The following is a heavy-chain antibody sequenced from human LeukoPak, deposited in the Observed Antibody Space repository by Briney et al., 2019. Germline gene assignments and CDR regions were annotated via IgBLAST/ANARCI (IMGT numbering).Heavy chain of an antibody. CDR2: ISGSGGST. J-gene: IGHJ5*02. V-gene: IGHV3-23*01. D-gene: IGHD6-13*01. CDR3: AKSPYYSSSLNWFDP. CDR1: RFTFSSYA. Sequence: AGGPLRLSCAASRFTFSSYAMSWVRQAPGKGLEWVSTISGSGGSTYYADSVKGRFTISRDNSKNTLYLQMNSLRAEDTAVYYCAKSPYYSSSLNWFDPWGQGTLVTVSS.